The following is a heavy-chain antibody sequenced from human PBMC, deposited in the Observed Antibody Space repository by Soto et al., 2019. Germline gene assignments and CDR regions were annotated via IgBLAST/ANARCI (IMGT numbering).Heavy chain of an antibody. J-gene: IGHJ4*02. D-gene: IGHD3-22*01. V-gene: IGHV3-21*01. CDR2: ISSSSSYI. CDR3: ARETYYYDSSGYYFPANFDY. Sequence: PGGSLRLSCAASGFTFSSYSMNWVRQAPGKGLEWVSSISSSSSYIYYAGSVKGRFTISRDNAKNSLYLQMNSLRAEDTAVYYCARETYYYDSSGYYFPANFDYWGQGTLVTVSS. CDR1: GFTFSSYS.